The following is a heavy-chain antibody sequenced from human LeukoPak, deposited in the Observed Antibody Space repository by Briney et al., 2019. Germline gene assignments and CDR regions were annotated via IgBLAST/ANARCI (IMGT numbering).Heavy chain of an antibody. CDR1: GGSISSGDYY. Sequence: SETLSLTCTVSGGSISSGDYYWSWIRQPPGKGLEWIGYIYYSGSTYYNPSLKSRVTISVDTSKNQFSLKLSSVTAADTAVYYCARAYDFWSGYPPLFDYWGQGTLVTVSS. CDR2: IYYSGST. J-gene: IGHJ4*02. D-gene: IGHD3-3*01. CDR3: ARAYDFWSGYPPLFDY. V-gene: IGHV4-30-4*08.